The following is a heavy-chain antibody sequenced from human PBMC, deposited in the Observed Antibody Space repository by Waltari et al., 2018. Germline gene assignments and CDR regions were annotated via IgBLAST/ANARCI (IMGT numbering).Heavy chain of an antibody. Sequence: QVQLVQSGAEVKKPGASVKVSCKASGYTFTSYDINWVRQATGQGLEWMGWMNPNSGNTGYAQKFQGRVTITRNTSISTAYMELSSLRSEDTAVYYCARVTYYDFWSGYYDAFDIWGQGTMVTVSS. J-gene: IGHJ3*02. V-gene: IGHV1-8*03. CDR2: MNPNSGNT. CDR1: GYTFTSYD. CDR3: ARVTYYDFWSGYYDAFDI. D-gene: IGHD3-3*01.